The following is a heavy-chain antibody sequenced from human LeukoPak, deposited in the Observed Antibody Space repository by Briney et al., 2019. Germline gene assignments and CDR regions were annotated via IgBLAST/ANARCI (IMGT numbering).Heavy chain of an antibody. CDR1: GVTFSVYE. J-gene: IGHJ4*02. D-gene: IGHD3-22*01. CDR3: ARNPSYYYDSTGYYFDY. V-gene: IGHV3-48*03. CDR2: SSSSGSSI. Sequence: GGSLRLSCAASGVTFSVYEMNWVRQAPGKGLEWVSYSSSSGSSIYYADSVKGRFTISRDNAKNSLYLQMNSLRAEDTAVYYCARNPSYYYDSTGYYFDYWGQGTLVTVSS.